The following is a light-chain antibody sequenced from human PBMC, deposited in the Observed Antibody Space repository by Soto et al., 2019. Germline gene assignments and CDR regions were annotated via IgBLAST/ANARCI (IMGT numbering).Light chain of an antibody. V-gene: IGLV2-14*03. Sequence: QSALTQPASVSGSPGQSITISCTGTSSDIGAYNYVSWYQQHPGKAPKLMIYDVSNGPSGVSNRFSGSKPGNTASLTISGLQAEDEADYYCRSYTSNSSLGVFGGGTKLTVL. J-gene: IGLJ3*02. CDR3: RSYTSNSSLGV. CDR2: DVS. CDR1: SSDIGAYNY.